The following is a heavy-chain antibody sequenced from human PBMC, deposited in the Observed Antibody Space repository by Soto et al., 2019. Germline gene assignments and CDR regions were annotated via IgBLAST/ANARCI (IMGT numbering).Heavy chain of an antibody. D-gene: IGHD3-3*01. CDR2: IIPIFGTA. J-gene: IGHJ6*02. V-gene: IGHV1-69*01. CDR3: ARDQRSITIFGVSPIWYYYGMDV. CDR1: GGTFSSSA. Sequence: QVQLVQSGAEVKKPGSSVKVYCKASGGTFSSSAISWVRQAPGQGLEWMGGIIPIFGTANYAQKFQGRLTITADESTSTAYMELSSLRSEDTAVYYCARDQRSITIFGVSPIWYYYGMDVWGQGTTVTVSS.